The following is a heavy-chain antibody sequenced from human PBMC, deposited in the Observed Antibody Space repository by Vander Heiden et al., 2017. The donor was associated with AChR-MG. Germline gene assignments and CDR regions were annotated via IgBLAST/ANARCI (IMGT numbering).Heavy chain of an antibody. V-gene: IGHV4-34*01. CDR1: GGSFSGYY. CDR3: ASSIAASHY. J-gene: IGHJ4*02. D-gene: IGHD6-6*01. CDR2: INHSGST. Sequence: QVQLQQWGAGLLPPSATLSLTCAVYGGSFSGYYWSWIRQPPGKGLEWIGEINHSGSTNYNPSLKSRVTISVDTSKNQFSLKLSSVTAADTAVYYCASSIAASHYWGQGTLVTVSS.